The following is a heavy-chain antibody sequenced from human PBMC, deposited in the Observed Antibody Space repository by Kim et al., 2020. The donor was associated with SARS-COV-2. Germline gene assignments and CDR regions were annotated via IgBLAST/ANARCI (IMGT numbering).Heavy chain of an antibody. Sequence: GGSLRLSCAASGFTFSSYAMSWVRQAPGKGLEWVSAISGSGGSTYYADSVKGRFTISRDNSKNTLYRQMNSLRAEDTAVYYCANVRRRVSGVGYFDYWGQGTLVTVSS. V-gene: IGHV3-23*01. CDR2: ISGSGGST. CDR1: GFTFSSYA. J-gene: IGHJ4*02. D-gene: IGHD3-10*01. CDR3: ANVRRRVSGVGYFDY.